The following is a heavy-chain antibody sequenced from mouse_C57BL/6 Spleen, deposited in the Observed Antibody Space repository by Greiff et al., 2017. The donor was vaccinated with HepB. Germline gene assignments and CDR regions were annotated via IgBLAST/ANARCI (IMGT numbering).Heavy chain of an antibody. D-gene: IGHD2-13*01. V-gene: IGHV5-9*01. CDR2: ISGGGGNT. Sequence: EVKLVESGGGLVKPGGSLKLSCAASGFTFSSYSMSWVRQTPEKRLEWVATISGGGGNTYYPDSVKGRFTISRDNAENTLYLQMSSLRSEDTALFECARQNGDYGAMDDWGQGTSVTVSS. CDR3: ARQNGDYGAMDD. CDR1: GFTFSSYS. J-gene: IGHJ4*01.